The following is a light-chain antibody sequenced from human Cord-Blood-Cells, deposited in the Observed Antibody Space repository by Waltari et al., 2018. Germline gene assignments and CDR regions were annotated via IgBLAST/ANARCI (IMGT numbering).Light chain of an antibody. CDR1: QSVRSSY. CDR2: DAS. CDR3: QQYGSSPFT. Sequence: EIVLTQSPATLSLSPGDRATLPCGASQSVRSSYLAWYQQKPGLAPRLLSYDASSRATGIPDRFSGSGSGTDFTLTISRLEPEDFAVYYCQQYGSSPFTFGPGTKVDIK. J-gene: IGKJ3*01. V-gene: IGKV3D-20*01.